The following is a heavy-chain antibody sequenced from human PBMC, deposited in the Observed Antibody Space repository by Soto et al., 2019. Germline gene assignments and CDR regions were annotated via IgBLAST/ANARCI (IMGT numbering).Heavy chain of an antibody. Sequence: QITLKESGPTLVKPTQTLTLTCTFSGFSLSTSGVGVGWIRQPPGKALEGLVIIYWDADKRYSPSLRGRLPITKDTSQNQVVLTMTNVDPEDTATYFCAHRRIGVSQWNYGDFDYWGQGILVTVSS. V-gene: IGHV2-5*02. D-gene: IGHD1-7*01. CDR3: AHRRIGVSQWNYGDFDY. CDR1: GFSLSTSGVG. J-gene: IGHJ4*02. CDR2: IYWDADK.